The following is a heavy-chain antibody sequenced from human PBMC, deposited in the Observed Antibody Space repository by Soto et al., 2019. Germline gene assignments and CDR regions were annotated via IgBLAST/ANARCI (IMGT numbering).Heavy chain of an antibody. J-gene: IGHJ5*02. CDR1: GFTFSSYA. D-gene: IGHD4-17*01. CDR2: ISGSGGST. CDR3: AKDGPHDYGDQSGEFDP. Sequence: GGSLRLSCAASGFTFSSYAMSWVRQAPGKGLEWVSAISGSGGSTYYADSVKGRFTISRDNSKNTLYLQMNSLRAEDTAVYYCAKDGPHDYGDQSGEFDPWGQGTLVPVSS. V-gene: IGHV3-23*01.